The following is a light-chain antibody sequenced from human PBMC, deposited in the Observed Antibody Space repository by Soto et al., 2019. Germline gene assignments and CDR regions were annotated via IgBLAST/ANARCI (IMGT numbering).Light chain of an antibody. Sequence: QSVLTQPPSASGTPGQGVTISCSGSTSNIGSNYVYWYQQLPGTAPKLLIYRNNQRPSGVPDRFSGSKSGTSASLAISGLRSDDEATYYCASWDDTLDAQVFGGGTKLTVL. CDR2: RNN. CDR1: TSNIGSNY. J-gene: IGLJ3*02. CDR3: ASWDDTLDAQV. V-gene: IGLV1-47*01.